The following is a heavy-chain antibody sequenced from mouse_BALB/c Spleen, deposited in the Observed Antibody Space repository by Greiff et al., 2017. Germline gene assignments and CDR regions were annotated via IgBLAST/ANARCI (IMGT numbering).Heavy chain of an antibody. CDR2: INSNGGST. CDR1: GFTFSSYG. D-gene: IGHD2-4*01. CDR3: ARGGLRRDYYAMDY. V-gene: IGHV5-6-3*01. Sequence: EVMLVESGGGLVQPGGSLKLSCAASGFTFSSYGMSWVRQTPDKRLELVATINSNGGSTYYPDSVKGRFTISRDNAKNTLYLQMSSLKSEDTAMYYCARGGLRRDYYAMDYWGQGTSVTVSS. J-gene: IGHJ4*01.